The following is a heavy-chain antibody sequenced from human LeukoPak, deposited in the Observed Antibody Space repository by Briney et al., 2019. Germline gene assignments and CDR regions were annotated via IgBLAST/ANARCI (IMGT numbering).Heavy chain of an antibody. D-gene: IGHD5-12*01. CDR3: AKGGSSGYDKLGNYYYGMDV. Sequence: PGGSLRLSCVASGLTVNSNYMSWVRQAPGKGLEWVAVISYDGSNKYYADSVKGRFTISRDNSKNTLYLQMNSLRAEDTAVYYCAKGGSSGYDKLGNYYYGMDVWGQGTTVTVSS. CDR1: GLTVNSNY. V-gene: IGHV3-30*18. J-gene: IGHJ6*02. CDR2: ISYDGSNK.